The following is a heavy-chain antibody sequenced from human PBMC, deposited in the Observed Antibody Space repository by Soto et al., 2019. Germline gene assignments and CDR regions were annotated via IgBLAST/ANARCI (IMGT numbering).Heavy chain of an antibody. CDR1: GGTFSSYS. CDR3: ARDGGRHSGGIDY. J-gene: IGHJ4*02. CDR2: IIPIFVTA. D-gene: IGHD1-26*01. V-gene: IGHV1-69*01. Sequence: QVQLVQSGAEVKKPGSSVKVSCKASGGTFSSYSINWVRQAPGQGLEWMGEIIPIFVTAKYAQKFQGRVTITADESTSTAYMELSSLRSEDTAVYYCARDGGRHSGGIDYWGQGTLVTVSS.